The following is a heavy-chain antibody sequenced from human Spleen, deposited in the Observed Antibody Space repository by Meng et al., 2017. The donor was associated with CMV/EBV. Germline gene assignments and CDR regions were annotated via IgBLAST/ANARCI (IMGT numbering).Heavy chain of an antibody. Sequence: GESLKISCAASGFIFSNFGMHWVRQAPDKGLEWVAFIRYDGVNKYYGDSVKGRFAISRDNSKNSLYLQMNSLRAEDTAVYYCARDLRKGSYPFFDYWGQGTLVTVSS. D-gene: IGHD1-26*01. CDR2: IRYDGVNK. J-gene: IGHJ4*02. CDR1: GFIFSNFG. CDR3: ARDLRKGSYPFFDY. V-gene: IGHV3-30*02.